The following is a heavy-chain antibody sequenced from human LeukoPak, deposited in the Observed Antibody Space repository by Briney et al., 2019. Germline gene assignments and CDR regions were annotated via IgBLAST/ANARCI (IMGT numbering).Heavy chain of an antibody. CDR3: ARDPKRADGYNLDS. CDR1: VYTSSEYF. CDR2: INSHSGDT. J-gene: IGHJ4*02. Sequence: ASVKVSCKSSVYTSSEYFMHWVRQAPAQGLAWMGYINSHSGDTKYAQKFLGRVTITRDRSISTAYMDLSRLTSDDTAVYYCARDPKRADGYNLDSWGQGTLVTVSS. D-gene: IGHD5-12*01. V-gene: IGHV1-2*02.